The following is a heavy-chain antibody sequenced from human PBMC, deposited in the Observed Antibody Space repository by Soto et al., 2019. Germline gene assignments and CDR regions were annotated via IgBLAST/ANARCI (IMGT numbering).Heavy chain of an antibody. CDR1: GFTFSSYW. Sequence: GGSLRLSCAASGFTFSSYWMHWVRQAPGKGLVWVSRINSDGSSTSYADSVKGRFTISRDNAKNTLYLQMNSLRAEDTAVYYCARPSSGYYYYFDYWGQGTLVTVSS. CDR3: ARPSSGYYYYFDY. D-gene: IGHD3-22*01. V-gene: IGHV3-74*01. J-gene: IGHJ4*02. CDR2: INSDGSST.